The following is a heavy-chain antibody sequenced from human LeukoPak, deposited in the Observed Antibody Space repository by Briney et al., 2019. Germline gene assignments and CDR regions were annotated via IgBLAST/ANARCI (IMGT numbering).Heavy chain of an antibody. J-gene: IGHJ5*02. CDR2: INHSGST. Sequence: PSETLSLTCAAYGGSFSGYYWSWIRQPPGKGLEWIGEINHSGSTNYNPSLKSRVTISVDTSKNQFSPKLSSVTAADTAVYYCARGQEPDRSSTSCPNWFDPWGQGTLVTVSS. V-gene: IGHV4-34*01. CDR1: GGSFSGYY. CDR3: ARGQEPDRSSTSCPNWFDP. D-gene: IGHD2-2*01.